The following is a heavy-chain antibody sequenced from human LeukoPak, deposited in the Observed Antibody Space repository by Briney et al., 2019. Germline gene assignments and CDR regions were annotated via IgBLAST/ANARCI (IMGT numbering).Heavy chain of an antibody. J-gene: IGHJ4*02. CDR3: AKSGYNRFDY. V-gene: IGHV3-23*01. Sequence: QSGGSLRLSCAASGFTFSSSAMSWVRQAPGKGLEWVSSISGSGSGGGTYYADSVKGRFTISRDNSKNTLYLQMNSLRAEDTAVYYCAKSGYNRFDYWGQGTLVTVSS. CDR2: ISGSGSGGGT. D-gene: IGHD5-24*01. CDR1: GFTFSSSA.